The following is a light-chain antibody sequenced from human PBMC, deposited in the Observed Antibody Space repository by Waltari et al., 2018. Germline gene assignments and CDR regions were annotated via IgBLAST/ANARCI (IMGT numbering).Light chain of an antibody. CDR3: SSYTSSRTPV. J-gene: IGLJ2*01. CDR2: DVN. V-gene: IGLV2-14*03. CDR1: SSDIGGYNY. Sequence: QPALTQPASVSGFPGQSITISCSGTSSDIGGYNYVSWYQQYPGKAPKLMIYDVNKRPSGVSSRFSGSKSGNTASLTISGLQTEDEAIYYCSSYTSSRTPVIGGWTKVTVL.